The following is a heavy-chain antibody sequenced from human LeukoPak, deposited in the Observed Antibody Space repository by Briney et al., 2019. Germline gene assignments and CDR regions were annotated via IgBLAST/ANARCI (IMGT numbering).Heavy chain of an antibody. CDR3: ARGRQYCSSTSCYYYYMDV. CDR2: IIPIFGTA. CDR1: GGTFSSYA. D-gene: IGHD2-2*01. Sequence: SVTVSCTASGGTFSSYAISWVRQAPGQGLEWMGGIIPIFGTANYAQKFQGRVTITTDESTSTAYMELSSPRSEDTAVYYCARGRQYCSSTSCYYYYMDVWGKGTTVTVSS. J-gene: IGHJ6*03. V-gene: IGHV1-69*05.